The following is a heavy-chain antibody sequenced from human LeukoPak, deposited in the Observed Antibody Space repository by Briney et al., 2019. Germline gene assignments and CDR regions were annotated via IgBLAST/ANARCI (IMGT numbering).Heavy chain of an antibody. CDR1: GYTFSNYW. CDR3: ARQGYCSGGSCYFDY. V-gene: IGHV5-51*01. J-gene: IGHJ4*02. D-gene: IGHD2-15*01. Sequence: GESLKISCKGSGYTFSNYWIGWVRQMPGKGLEWMGIIYPGDSDTRYSPSFQGQVTISADKSISTAYLQWSSLKASDTAMYYCARQGYCSGGSCYFDYWGQGTLVTVSS. CDR2: IYPGDSDT.